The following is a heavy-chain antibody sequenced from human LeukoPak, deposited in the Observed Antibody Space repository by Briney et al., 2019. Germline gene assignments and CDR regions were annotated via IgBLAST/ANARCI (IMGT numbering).Heavy chain of an antibody. CDR1: GFTFSSYA. CDR3: ARDEGGSSWPYYYYGMDV. J-gene: IGHJ6*02. Sequence: GGSLRLSCAASGFTFSSYAMHWVRQAPGKGLDWVAVISYDGSNKYYADSVKGRFTISRDNSKNTLYLQMNSLRAEDTAVYYCARDEGGSSWPYYYYGMDVWGQGTTVTVSS. CDR2: ISYDGSNK. V-gene: IGHV3-30*04. D-gene: IGHD6-13*01.